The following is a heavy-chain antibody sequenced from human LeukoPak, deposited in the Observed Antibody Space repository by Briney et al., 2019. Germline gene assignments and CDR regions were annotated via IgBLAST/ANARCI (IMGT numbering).Heavy chain of an antibody. Sequence: SVKVSCKASGGTFSSYAISWVRQAPGQGREWMGGIIPIFGTANYAQKFQGRVTITADESTSTAYMELSSLRSEDTAVYYCARGAYYDFWSGYYTWFDPRGQGTLVAVSS. CDR2: IIPIFGTA. V-gene: IGHV1-69*13. CDR3: ARGAYYDFWSGYYTWFDP. D-gene: IGHD3-3*01. CDR1: GGTFSSYA. J-gene: IGHJ5*02.